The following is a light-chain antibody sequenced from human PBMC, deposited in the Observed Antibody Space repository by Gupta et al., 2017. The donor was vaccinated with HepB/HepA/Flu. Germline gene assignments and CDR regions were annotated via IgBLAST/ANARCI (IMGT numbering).Light chain of an antibody. V-gene: IGKV2-30*01. CDR3: RQWKHCPHT. Sequence: VVMTQSPLSLPVTLGQPASISCRASQSRVYSDGNTYLNWFQQRPGQSPRRLIYKGSNRESGVLDRISGSRSGGDFTLKISSVEAADVGVYYCRQWKHCPHTFGQGTLVEIK. CDR2: KGS. CDR1: QSRVYSDGNTY. J-gene: IGKJ5*01.